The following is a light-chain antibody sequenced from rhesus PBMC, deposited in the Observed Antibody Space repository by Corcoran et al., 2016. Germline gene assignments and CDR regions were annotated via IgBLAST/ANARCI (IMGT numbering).Light chain of an antibody. CDR3: QQYKRYAT. V-gene: IGKV1-28*02. CDR2: AAT. CDR1: QGISSY. Sequence: DIQMTQSPSSLSASVGDTVTITCRASQGISSYLNWFQQKPGKALKLLIYAATTLQSGVSSRFSGSGSVTDYTLTISSLKPEDFATYYCQQYKRYATFGQGTKVEIK. J-gene: IGKJ1*01.